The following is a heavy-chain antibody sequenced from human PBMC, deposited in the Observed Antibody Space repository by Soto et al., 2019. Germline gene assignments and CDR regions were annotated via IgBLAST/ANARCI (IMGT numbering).Heavy chain of an antibody. J-gene: IGHJ4*02. V-gene: IGHV3-23*01. CDR3: AKSAPPMVRGVITN. CDR1: GFTFSTYA. D-gene: IGHD3-10*01. Sequence: TGGSLRLSCAASGFTFSTYAMAWVRQAPGKGLEWVSGISGSGRSTDYADPVKGRFTISRDNSKNTLYLQMNSLRAEDTAVYYCAKSAPPMVRGVITNWGQGTLVTVSS. CDR2: ISGSGRST.